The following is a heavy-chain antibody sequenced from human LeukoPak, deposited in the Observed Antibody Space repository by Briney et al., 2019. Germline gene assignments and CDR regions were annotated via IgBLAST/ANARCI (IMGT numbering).Heavy chain of an antibody. Sequence: GGSLRLSCAASGCTFSNYNMFWARQAPGKGLEWVSYITSSSNTVHYADSVKGRFTLSRDNAKSSLYLQMNSLRAEDTAIYYCARLLSGWYLADYWGQGTLVTVSS. CDR2: ITSSSNTV. D-gene: IGHD6-19*01. V-gene: IGHV3-48*01. J-gene: IGHJ4*02. CDR3: ARLLSGWYLADY. CDR1: GCTFSNYN.